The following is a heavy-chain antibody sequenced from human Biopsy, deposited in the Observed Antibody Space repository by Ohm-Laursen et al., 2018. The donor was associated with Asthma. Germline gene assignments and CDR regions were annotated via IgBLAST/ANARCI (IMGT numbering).Heavy chain of an antibody. CDR2: IMTVFETT. D-gene: IGHD6-19*01. J-gene: IGHJ6*02. Sequence: SVKVSCKTPGGTFSNFAISWVRQAPGQGLEWLGGIMTVFETTNYAQKFQGRVTITADESTSTAYMEVTSLRSEDTAIYYCARCQVGYSSGWSLLLKKIYYSGMDVWGQGTAVTVSS. CDR1: GGTFSNFA. CDR3: ARCQVGYSSGWSLLLKKIYYSGMDV. V-gene: IGHV1-69*13.